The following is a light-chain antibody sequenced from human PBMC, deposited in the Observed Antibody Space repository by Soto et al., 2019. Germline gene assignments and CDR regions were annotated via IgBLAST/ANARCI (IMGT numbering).Light chain of an antibody. J-gene: IGKJ1*01. CDR3: QQYGSSSWT. Sequence: EIVLTQSPGTLSLSPGERATLSCRASQSVSSSYLAWYQQKPDQAPRLLIYGTSSRATAIPDRFSGSGSGTDFSLTISRLEPGDFAVYSCQQYGSSSWTFGQGTKVDIK. CDR2: GTS. V-gene: IGKV3-20*01. CDR1: QSVSSSY.